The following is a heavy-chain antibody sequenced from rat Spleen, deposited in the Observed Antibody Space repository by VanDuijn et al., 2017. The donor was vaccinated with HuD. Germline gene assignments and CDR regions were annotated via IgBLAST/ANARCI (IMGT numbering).Heavy chain of an antibody. V-gene: IGHV4-2*01. CDR1: GSNINDYR. D-gene: IGHD1-9*01. CDR2: NNKDSSTR. CDR3: ARRSYYGYNYYFDY. J-gene: IGHJ2*01. Sequence: EVKLVESGGGLVQPGRSLTLSCAASGSNINDYRMGWVRQAPGKGLEWIGENNKDSSTRNYSTSLKDKFTISRDNAQNTLYLKMSSLTPDDSAVYYCARRSYYGYNYYFDYWGQGVMVTVSS.